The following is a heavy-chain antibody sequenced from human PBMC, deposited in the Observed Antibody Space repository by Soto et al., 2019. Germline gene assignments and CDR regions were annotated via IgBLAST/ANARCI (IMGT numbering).Heavy chain of an antibody. V-gene: IGHV1-8*01. J-gene: IGHJ4*02. Sequence: QVQLVQSGAEVKKPGASVKVSCKASGYTFTSYNINWVRQPTGQGLEWMGWMNPNSGNTGYAQKFQDRITLTRDTSIATAYMELSSLRSDDTAVYFCVRYGVAATYWGQGTLVTVSS. CDR3: VRYGVAATY. CDR1: GYTFTSYN. CDR2: MNPNSGNT. D-gene: IGHD2-8*01.